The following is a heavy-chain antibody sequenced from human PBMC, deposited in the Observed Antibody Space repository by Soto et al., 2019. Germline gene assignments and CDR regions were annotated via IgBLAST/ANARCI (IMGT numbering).Heavy chain of an antibody. D-gene: IGHD2-21*02. CDR1: GFSFSSIGEG. Sequence: QITLKESGPTLVKPTQTLTLTCTFPGFSFSSIGEGVGWIRQPPGKALEWLALIYWDDDKRYSPSLKSRLTITQDTSKNQVVLTMTNMAPVDTATYYCVQSRCGGDCLQSYSSHSYYGLDVWGQGTTVTVSS. J-gene: IGHJ6*02. V-gene: IGHV2-5*02. CDR2: IYWDDDK. CDR3: VQSRCGGDCLQSYSSHSYYGLDV.